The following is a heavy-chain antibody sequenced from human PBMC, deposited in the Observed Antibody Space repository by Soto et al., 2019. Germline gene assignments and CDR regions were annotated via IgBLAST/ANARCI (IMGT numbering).Heavy chain of an antibody. J-gene: IGHJ4*02. D-gene: IGHD2-15*01. CDR2: INHIGYT. CDR1: GGSFSDFY. Sequence: QVQLQQWGAGLLKPSETLSLTCAVSGGSFSDFYWTWIRQLPGKGLEWIGEINHIGYTNYNPSLERRVAISVDTSKTQCSLNLRSVTAAGTAVYYCGPRGAVAPRGYWGQGTLVTVSS. V-gene: IGHV4-34*02. CDR3: GPRGAVAPRGY.